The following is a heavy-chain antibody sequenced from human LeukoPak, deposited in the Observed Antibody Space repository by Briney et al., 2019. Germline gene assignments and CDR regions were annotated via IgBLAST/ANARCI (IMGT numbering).Heavy chain of an antibody. CDR1: GFTFSNYA. CDR3: ANLRH. CDR2: ISGSAGST. J-gene: IGHJ4*02. Sequence: GGSLRLSCVASGFTFSNYALTWIRQAPGKGLEWVSAISGSAGSTHYADSVKGRFTISRDNSKNTLYLQMNRLRAEDTAVYYCANLRHWGQGTLVTVSS. V-gene: IGHV3-23*01.